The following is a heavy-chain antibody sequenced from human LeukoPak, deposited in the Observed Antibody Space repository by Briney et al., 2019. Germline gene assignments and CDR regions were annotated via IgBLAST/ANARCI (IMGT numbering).Heavy chain of an antibody. Sequence: PGGSLRLSCAASGFTFSNYAMNWVRQAPGKGLEWVSGISGSGDSTYYADSVKGRFTISRDNSKNTLYLQMNSLRAEDTAVYYCARGSGWIFDYWGQGTLVTVSS. CDR2: ISGSGDST. CDR1: GFTFSNYA. D-gene: IGHD6-19*01. CDR3: ARGSGWIFDY. V-gene: IGHV3-23*01. J-gene: IGHJ4*02.